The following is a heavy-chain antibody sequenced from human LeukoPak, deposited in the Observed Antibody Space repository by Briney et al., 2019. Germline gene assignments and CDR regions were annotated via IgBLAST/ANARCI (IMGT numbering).Heavy chain of an antibody. V-gene: IGHV3-9*01. CDR3: AKDIVATKTAQFDY. J-gene: IGHJ4*02. Sequence: PGGSLRLSCAASGFTFDDYAMHWVRQAPGKGLEWVSGISWNSGSIGYADSVKGRFTISRDNAKNSLYLQMNSLRAEDTALYYCAKDIVATKTAQFDYWGQGTLVTVSS. D-gene: IGHD5-12*01. CDR1: GFTFDDYA. CDR2: ISWNSGSI.